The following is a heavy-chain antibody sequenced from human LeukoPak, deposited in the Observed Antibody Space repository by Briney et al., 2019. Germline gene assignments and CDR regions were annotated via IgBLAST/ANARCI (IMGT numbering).Heavy chain of an antibody. J-gene: IGHJ6*03. CDR2: ISSGRSVSHITSGRSTI. Sequence: GGSLRLSCAASGFTFSSYWMHWVRQAPGKGLEWVASISSGRSVSHITSGRSTIHYTDSVKGRFTISRDNAKNSLFLQMNSLRAEDTAVYYCVRLEGALARESAAMGKIEYFYYMDVWGKGTTVAVSS. V-gene: IGHV3-48*01. CDR3: VRLEGALARESAAMGKIEYFYYMDV. D-gene: IGHD2-2*01. CDR1: GFTFSSYW.